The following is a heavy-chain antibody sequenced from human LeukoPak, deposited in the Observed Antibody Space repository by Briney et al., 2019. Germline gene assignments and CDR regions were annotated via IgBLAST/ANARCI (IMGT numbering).Heavy chain of an antibody. D-gene: IGHD3-10*01. V-gene: IGHV3-30-3*01. CDR3: AKEYDSGGYGANFDY. J-gene: IGHJ4*02. CDR1: GFTFSSYA. Sequence: PGGSLRLSCVASGFTFSSYAMHWVRQAPGKGLEWVAVISYDGSNKYYADSVKGRFTISRDNSKNTLYLQMNSLRAEDTAVYYCAKEYDSGGYGANFDYWGQGTLVTVSS. CDR2: ISYDGSNK.